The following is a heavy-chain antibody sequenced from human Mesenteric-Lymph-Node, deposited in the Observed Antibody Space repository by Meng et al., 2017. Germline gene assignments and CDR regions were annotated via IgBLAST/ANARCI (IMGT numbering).Heavy chain of an antibody. CDR1: GGSISSVYW. CDR2: IYHSGST. CDR3: ARADKVRFDY. J-gene: IGHJ4*02. V-gene: IGHV4-4*02. Sequence: QVQLQESGLWLVKPSETLSLTCAVSGGSISSVYWWTWVRQSPGKGLEWIGEIYHSGSTNYNPSLKSRVSISVDKSKNQFSLKLSSVTAADTAVYYCARADKVRFDYWGQGTLVTVSS.